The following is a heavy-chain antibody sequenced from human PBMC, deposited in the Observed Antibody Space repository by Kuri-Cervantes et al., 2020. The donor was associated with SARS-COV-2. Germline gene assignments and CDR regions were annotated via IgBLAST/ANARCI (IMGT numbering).Heavy chain of an antibody. J-gene: IGHJ6*02. CDR2: ISSSRSTI. V-gene: IGHV3-48*02. CDR1: GFTFSSYS. D-gene: IGHD2-2*01. CDR3: ARGYCSSTSCPPYYYYGMDV. Sequence: GESLKISCAASGFTFSSYSMNWVRQAPGKGLEWVSYISSSRSTIYYADSVKGRFTISRDNAKNSLYLQMNSLRDEDTAVYYCARGYCSSTSCPPYYYYGMDVWGQGTTVTVSS.